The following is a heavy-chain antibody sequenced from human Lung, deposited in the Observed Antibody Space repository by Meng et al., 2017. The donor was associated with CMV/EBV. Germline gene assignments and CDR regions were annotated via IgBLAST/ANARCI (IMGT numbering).Heavy chain of an antibody. V-gene: IGHV1-8*01. CDR3: ARGYCSGGSCPVFDP. J-gene: IGHJ5*02. CDR1: GYTFTSYE. CDR2: MNPNSGNT. Sequence: AEVKKPGASVNVSCKASGYTFTSYEINWVRQATGQGLEWMGWMNPNSGNTGYAQKFQGRVTMTRNTSISTAYMELSSLRSEDTAVYYCARGYCSGGSCPVFDPWGQGTLVTVSS. D-gene: IGHD2-15*01.